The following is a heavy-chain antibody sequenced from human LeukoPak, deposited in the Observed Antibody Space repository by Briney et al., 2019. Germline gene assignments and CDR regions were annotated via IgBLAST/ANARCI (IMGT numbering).Heavy chain of an antibody. CDR1: GFTFSRFR. V-gene: IGHV3-7*01. D-gene: IGHD3-16*01. J-gene: IGHJ4*02. CDR2: INQDGSEI. Sequence: PGESLRLSCAASGFTFSRFRMSWVRQRPGKGLEWVANINQDGSEIYYVDSVKGRFTVSTDNAKNSLYLQMTSLRAEDTAVYYCASSWGSAIDFWGQGTLVTVSS. CDR3: ASSWGSAIDF.